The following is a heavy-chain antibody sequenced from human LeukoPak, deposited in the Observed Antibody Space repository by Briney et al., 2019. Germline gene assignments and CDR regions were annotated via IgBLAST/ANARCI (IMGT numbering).Heavy chain of an antibody. CDR2: IDRGGST. J-gene: IGHJ4*02. Sequence: SETLSLTCVVYGGSLSGYYWTWIRQPPGKGLEWIGEIDRGGSTDCKSSLRSRVTISVDTSKNQFSLKLSSVTAADTAVYYCARGSPHEWELLSVWGQGTLVTVSS. V-gene: IGHV4-34*01. CDR3: ARGSPHEWELLSV. CDR1: GGSLSGYY. D-gene: IGHD1-26*01.